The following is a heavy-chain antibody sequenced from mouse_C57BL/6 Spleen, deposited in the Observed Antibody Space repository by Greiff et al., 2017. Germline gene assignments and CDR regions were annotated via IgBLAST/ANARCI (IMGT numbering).Heavy chain of an antibody. V-gene: IGHV1-18*01. CDR2: INPNNGGT. J-gene: IGHJ1*03. CDR3: ARVTTVVATNWYFDV. CDR1: GYTFTDYN. D-gene: IGHD1-1*01. Sequence: EVQLQQSGPELVKPGASVKIPCKASGYTFTDYNMDWVKQSHGKSLEWIGDINPNNGGTIYNQKFKGKATLTVDKSSSTAYMELRSLTSEDTAGYYCARVTTVVATNWYFDVWGTGTTVTVSS.